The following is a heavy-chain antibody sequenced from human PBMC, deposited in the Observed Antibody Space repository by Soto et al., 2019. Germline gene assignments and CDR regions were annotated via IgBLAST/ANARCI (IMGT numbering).Heavy chain of an antibody. CDR2: ISWNSGST. V-gene: IGHV3-9*01. D-gene: IGHD6-13*01. CDR1: GFTFDDYA. CDR3: AKGIAAAGTHDAFDI. Sequence: GGSLRLSCAASGFTFDDYAMHWVRQAPGKGLEWVSGISWNSGSTGYADSVKGRFTISRDNAKNSLYLQMNSLRAEDTALYYCAKGIAAAGTHDAFDIWGQGTMVTVSS. J-gene: IGHJ3*02.